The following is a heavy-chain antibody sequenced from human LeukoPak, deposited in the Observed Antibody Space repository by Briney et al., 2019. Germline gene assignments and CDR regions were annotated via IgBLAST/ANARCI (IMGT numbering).Heavy chain of an antibody. CDR3: ARANNWNYALGY. D-gene: IGHD1-7*01. CDR1: GDTFIRYG. J-gene: IGHJ4*02. V-gene: IGHV1-18*01. Sequence: ASVKVSCKASGDTFIRYGITWVRQAPGQGLEWMGWISTGNGNTNYGQKFQGRVTMTTDTSTGTAYMELRSLRSDDTAMYYCARANNWNYALGYWGQGTLVTVSS. CDR2: ISTGNGNT.